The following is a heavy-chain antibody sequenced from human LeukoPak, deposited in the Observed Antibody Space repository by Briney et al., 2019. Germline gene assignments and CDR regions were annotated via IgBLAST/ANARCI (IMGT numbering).Heavy chain of an antibody. D-gene: IGHD3-10*01. J-gene: IGHJ6*02. V-gene: IGHV1-8*01. Sequence: ASVRVSCKASGYTFTSYDINWVRQATGQGLEWMGWMNPNSGNTGYAQKFQGRVTMTRNTSISTAYMELSSLRSEDTAVYYCAAYGSGRNYYYGMDVWDQGTTVTVSS. CDR1: GYTFTSYD. CDR3: AAYGSGRNYYYGMDV. CDR2: MNPNSGNT.